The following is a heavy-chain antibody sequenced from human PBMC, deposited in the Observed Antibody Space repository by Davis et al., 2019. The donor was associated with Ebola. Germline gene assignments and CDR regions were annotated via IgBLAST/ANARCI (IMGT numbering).Heavy chain of an antibody. J-gene: IGHJ4*02. V-gene: IGHV3-74*01. D-gene: IGHD2-2*01. CDR1: GFTFSSYW. Sequence: HTGGSLRLSCSASGFTFSSYWMHWVCQAPGKGLVWVSRINSDGSTTSYADSVKGRFTISRDIAKNTLYLQMDSLRAEDTAVYYCSRGGVPAAMDYWGQGTLVPVSS. CDR3: SRGGVPAAMDY. CDR2: INSDGSTT.